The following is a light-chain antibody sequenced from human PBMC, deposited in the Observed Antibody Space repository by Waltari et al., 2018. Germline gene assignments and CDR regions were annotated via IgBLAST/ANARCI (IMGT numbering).Light chain of an antibody. J-gene: IGKJ1*01. Sequence: DIVMTQSPDSLAVSLGERATINCKSSQNILYSSYNKNDVAWYQQKPGQPPRLRIYWASTREAGVPDRVSGSGSGTDFTLTISSMQAEDVASYYCQQYYSTPRTFGQGTKVEIK. CDR3: QQYYSTPRT. V-gene: IGKV4-1*01. CDR1: QNILYSSYNKND. CDR2: WAS.